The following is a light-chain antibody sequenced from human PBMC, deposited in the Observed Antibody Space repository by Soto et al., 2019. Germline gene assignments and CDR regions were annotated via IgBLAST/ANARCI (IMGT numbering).Light chain of an antibody. Sequence: VVSTTSPDTLSLTKRERPTLSCPASQSVSSSYLAWYQQKPGQAPRLLIYGASSRATGIPDRFSGSGSGTDFTLTISRLEPEDFAVYYCQQYGSSPITFGQGSLLAIK. J-gene: IGKJ5*01. CDR3: QQYGSSPIT. CDR1: QSVSSSY. V-gene: IGKV3-20*01. CDR2: GAS.